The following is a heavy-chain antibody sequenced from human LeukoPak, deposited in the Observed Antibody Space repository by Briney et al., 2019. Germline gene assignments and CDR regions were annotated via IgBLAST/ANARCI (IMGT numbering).Heavy chain of an antibody. CDR2: ISAYNGNT. CDR3: ARDFPSRAEDYGGLLSLRDWFDP. V-gene: IGHV1-18*01. Sequence: GASVKVSCKASGYTFTSYGISSVRQAPGQGLEWMGWISAYNGNTHYVQKLQGRVTMTTDTSPSTAYLELRSLRSDDTAVYCCARDFPSRAEDYGGLLSLRDWFDPWGQGTLVTVSS. CDR1: GYTFTSYG. J-gene: IGHJ5*02. D-gene: IGHD4-23*01.